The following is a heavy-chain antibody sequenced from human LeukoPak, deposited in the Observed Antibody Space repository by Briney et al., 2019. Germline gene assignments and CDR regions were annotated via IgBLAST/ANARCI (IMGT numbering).Heavy chain of an antibody. J-gene: IGHJ3*01. CDR1: GYNFTTYW. CDR3: ARLPRRGPDDDFWCGDFTQDTFDF. D-gene: IGHD3-3*01. V-gene: IGHV5-51*01. Sequence: GESLKISCKGSGYNFTTYWIGWVRQMPGKGLEWIGIMYPGDSDTTYSPPFQGQVTISADTSISVAYLQWSSLKASDTAMYYCARLPRRGPDDDFWCGDFTQDTFDFWRQGTMVTVS. CDR2: MYPGDSDT.